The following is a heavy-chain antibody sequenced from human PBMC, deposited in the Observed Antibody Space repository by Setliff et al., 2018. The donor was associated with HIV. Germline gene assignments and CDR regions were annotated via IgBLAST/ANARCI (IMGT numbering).Heavy chain of an antibody. J-gene: IGHJ3*02. Sequence: PGGSLRLSCVASGVTFSNAWMSWVRQAPGKGLEWVGRIKSKTDGGTTDYAAPVRGRFTVSRDDSKNTLYLEMNSLETEDTAVYYCAKDWTRIDAFDIWGQGTMVTVSS. CDR1: GVTFSNAW. CDR2: IKSKTDGGTT. CDR3: AKDWTRIDAFDI. D-gene: IGHD3-3*01. V-gene: IGHV3-15*01.